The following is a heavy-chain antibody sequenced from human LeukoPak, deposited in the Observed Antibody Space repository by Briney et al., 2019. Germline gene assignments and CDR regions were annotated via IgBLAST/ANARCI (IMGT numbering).Heavy chain of an antibody. J-gene: IGHJ4*02. CDR3: ARDLRFGQFDY. Sequence: GGSLRLSCAASGFTVSSNYMSWVRQAPGKGLEWVSVIYSGGSAYYAGSVKGRFTISRDNSKNTLYLQMNSLRAEDTAVYYCARDLRFGQFDYWGQGTLVTVSS. D-gene: IGHD3-10*01. V-gene: IGHV3-66*01. CDR2: IYSGGSA. CDR1: GFTVSSNY.